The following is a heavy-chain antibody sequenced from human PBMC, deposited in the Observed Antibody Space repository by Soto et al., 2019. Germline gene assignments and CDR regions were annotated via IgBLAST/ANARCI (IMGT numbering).Heavy chain of an antibody. CDR2: ISGSGGST. V-gene: IGHV3-23*01. J-gene: IGHJ4*02. CDR3: GKNAAIVATNLDY. Sequence: EVQLLESGGGLVQPGGSLRLSCAASGFTFSSYAMSWVRQAPGKGLEWVSAISGSGGSTYYAASVKGRFTISRDNSKSALCRQINCQRAEDAAVYYCGKNAAIVATNLDYRGQGTVVTVSS. D-gene: IGHD5-12*01. CDR1: GFTFSSYA.